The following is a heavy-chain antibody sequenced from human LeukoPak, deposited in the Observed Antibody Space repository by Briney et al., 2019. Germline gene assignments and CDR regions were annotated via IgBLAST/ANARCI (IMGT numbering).Heavy chain of an antibody. CDR1: GYNFIGYY. CDR3: ARELRTPYHYVMNV. D-gene: IGHD1-1*01. CDR2: INPNSGGT. J-gene: IGHJ6*02. Sequence: ASVKVSCKASGYNFIGYYMHLVRQAPGQGLEWMGWINPNSGGTNYAQKFQGRVTMTRDTSINTAYMELSGLTSDDTAIYYCARELRTPYHYVMNVWGQGTSVTVSS. V-gene: IGHV1-2*02.